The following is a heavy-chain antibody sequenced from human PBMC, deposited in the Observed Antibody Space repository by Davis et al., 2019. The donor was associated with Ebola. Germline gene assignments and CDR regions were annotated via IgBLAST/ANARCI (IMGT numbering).Heavy chain of an antibody. Sequence: PSETLSLTCTVSGASISSYYWSWIRQPPGKGLEWIGYLYYSGSTNYNPSLKSRVTISVDTSKSQISLRLSSVTAADTAVYYCARVDTDTFYFDYWGQGTLITVSS. CDR1: GASISSYY. CDR3: ARVDTDTFYFDY. CDR2: LYYSGST. J-gene: IGHJ4*02. D-gene: IGHD5-18*01. V-gene: IGHV4-59*01.